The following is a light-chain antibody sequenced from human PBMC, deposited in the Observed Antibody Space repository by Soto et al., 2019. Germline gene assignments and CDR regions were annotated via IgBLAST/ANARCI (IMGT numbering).Light chain of an antibody. J-gene: IGLJ1*01. Sequence: QSALTQPASVSESPGQSITISCTGTSSDVGGYNFVSWYQQHPGKAPKLMIYDVSSRPSEVSNRFSGSKSGNMASLTISGLQAEDEADYYCSSFAGNNNRGVFGSGTKLTVL. CDR3: SSFAGNNNRGV. V-gene: IGLV2-14*03. CDR2: DVS. CDR1: SSDVGGYNF.